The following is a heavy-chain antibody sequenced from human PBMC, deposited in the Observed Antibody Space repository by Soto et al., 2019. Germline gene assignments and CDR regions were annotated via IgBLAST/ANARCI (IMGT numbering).Heavy chain of an antibody. Sequence: QVQLLQWGAGLLKPSETLSLTCAVYGGSFSGYSWTWIRQPPGTGLEWIGEINHSGSTNYNPSLKSRVTISVDTSKNQFSLKLTSVTAADTAVYYCARDKITGLFDYWGQGTLVTVSS. D-gene: IGHD2-8*02. J-gene: IGHJ4*02. V-gene: IGHV4-34*01. CDR3: ARDKITGLFDY. CDR1: GGSFSGYS. CDR2: INHSGST.